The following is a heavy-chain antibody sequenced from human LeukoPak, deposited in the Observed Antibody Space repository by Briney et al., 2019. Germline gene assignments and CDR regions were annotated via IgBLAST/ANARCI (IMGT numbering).Heavy chain of an antibody. Sequence: KSSGTLSLTCGVSGGSITSTNWWSWVRQPPGQGLEWIGEISLSGLTNYNPSLKSRVTMALDKSKNHLSLNLTSVTAADTAVYYCSRENGAFPPFGYWGQGTLVTVPS. V-gene: IGHV4-4*02. CDR3: SRENGAFPPFGY. D-gene: IGHD2-8*01. CDR1: GGSITSTNW. J-gene: IGHJ4*02. CDR2: ISLSGLT.